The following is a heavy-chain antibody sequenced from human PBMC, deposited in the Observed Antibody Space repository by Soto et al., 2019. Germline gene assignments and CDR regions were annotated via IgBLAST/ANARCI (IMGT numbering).Heavy chain of an antibody. V-gene: IGHV3-7*01. D-gene: IGHD1-1*01. Sequence: EVQLVESGGGLVQPGGSLRLSCAGSGFTFRSYWMSWVRQAPGKGLEWVANINQDGSDKYYVDSVKGRFTISRDNAENSLYLQMNSLRAEDTAVYYCARVWNDGRIDYWGQRTLVTVSS. J-gene: IGHJ4*02. CDR3: ARVWNDGRIDY. CDR2: INQDGSDK. CDR1: GFTFRSYW.